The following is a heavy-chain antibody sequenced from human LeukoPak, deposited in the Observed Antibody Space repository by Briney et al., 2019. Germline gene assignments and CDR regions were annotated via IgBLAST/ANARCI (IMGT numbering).Heavy chain of an antibody. J-gene: IGHJ3*02. Sequence: GGFLRLSCAGSGITLSDHHMDWVRQGPGKGLEWVGRTRNKAKSHTTAYAASVKGRFTISRDDSKNSLYLQMNSLKTEDTAVYYFTRDGEMDENSAFDIGAKGTVVTVFS. V-gene: IGHV3-72*01. D-gene: IGHD7-27*01. CDR1: GITLSDHH. CDR3: TRDGEMDENSAFDI. CDR2: TRNKAKSHTT.